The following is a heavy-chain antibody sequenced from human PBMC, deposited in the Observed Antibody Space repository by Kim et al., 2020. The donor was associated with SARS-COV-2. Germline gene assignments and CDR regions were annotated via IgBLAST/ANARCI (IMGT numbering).Heavy chain of an antibody. Sequence: SETLSLTCAVSGGSISSSNWWSWVRQPPGKGLEWIGEIYHSGSTNYNPSLKSRVTISVDKSKNQFSLKLSSVTAADTAVYYCARDGGNYYGSGSAFDYWGQGTLVTVSS. CDR3: ARDGGNYYGSGSAFDY. CDR2: IYHSGST. CDR1: GGSISSSNW. V-gene: IGHV4-4*02. D-gene: IGHD3-10*01. J-gene: IGHJ4*02.